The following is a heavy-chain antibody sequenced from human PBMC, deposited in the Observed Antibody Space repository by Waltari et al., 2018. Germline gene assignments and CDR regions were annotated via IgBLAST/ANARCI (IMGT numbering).Heavy chain of an antibody. CDR3: ARDPGRVGFDY. D-gene: IGHD1-26*01. V-gene: IGHV3-7*01. Sequence: EVQLVESGGGLVQPGGYLSLSWAASGCTFRNYWMSWVRQAPGKGLEWVANIRHDNSEIYYVDSVKGRFTISRDNAKNSLFLQMNSLRGEDTAVYYCARDPGRVGFDYWGQGTLVTVSS. CDR2: IRHDNSEI. J-gene: IGHJ4*02. CDR1: GCTFRNYW.